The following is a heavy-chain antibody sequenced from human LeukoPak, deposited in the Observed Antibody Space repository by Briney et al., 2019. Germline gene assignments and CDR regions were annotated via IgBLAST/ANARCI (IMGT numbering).Heavy chain of an antibody. D-gene: IGHD4-23*01. CDR1: GFTFSSYA. V-gene: IGHV3-30-3*01. J-gene: IGHJ4*02. CDR2: ISYDGSNK. CDR3: ARAFLGGKVPC. Sequence: PGGSLRLSCAASGFTFSSYAMHWVRQAPGKGLEWVAVISYDGSNKYYADSVKGRFTISRDNSKNTLYLQMNSLRAEDTAVYYCARAFLGGKVPCWGQGTLVTVSS.